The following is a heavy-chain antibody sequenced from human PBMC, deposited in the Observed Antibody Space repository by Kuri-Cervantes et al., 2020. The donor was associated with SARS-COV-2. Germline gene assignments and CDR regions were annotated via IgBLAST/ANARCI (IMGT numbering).Heavy chain of an antibody. D-gene: IGHD3-3*01. Sequence: ASVKVSCKASGYTFTHYAMHWVRQAPGQRLEWMGWINAGNGNTKYSQKFQGRVTITRDTSASTAYMELSSLRSEDTAVYYCARRGKTTIFGVSFHHYGMDVWGQGTTVTVSS. CDR2: INAGNGNT. V-gene: IGHV1-3*01. CDR3: ARRGKTTIFGVSFHHYGMDV. J-gene: IGHJ6*02. CDR1: GYTFTHYA.